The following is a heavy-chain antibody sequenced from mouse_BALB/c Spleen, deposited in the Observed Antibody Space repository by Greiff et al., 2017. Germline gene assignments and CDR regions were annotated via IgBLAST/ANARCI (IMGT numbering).Heavy chain of an antibody. J-gene: IGHJ4*01. CDR2: ISYSGST. CDR3: ARGGGYYGAMDY. D-gene: IGHD1-1*01. Sequence: ESGPGLVKPSQSLSLTCTVTGYSITSDYAWNWIRQFPGNKMEWMGYISYSGSTSYNPSLKSRISITRDTSKNQFFLQLNSVTTEDTATYYCARGGGYYGAMDYWGQGTSVTVSS. V-gene: IGHV3-2*02. CDR1: GYSITSDYA.